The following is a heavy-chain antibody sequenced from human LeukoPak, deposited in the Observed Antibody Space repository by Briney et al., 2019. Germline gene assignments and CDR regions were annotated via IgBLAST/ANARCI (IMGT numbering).Heavy chain of an antibody. CDR3: ILGGKLDY. V-gene: IGHV4-39*01. CDR2: IYHTGST. Sequence: PSETLSLTCTVSGGSISSSNYYRGWIRQPPGKGLEWIGGIYHTGSTHYNPSLESRVTISVDASKNQLSLRLTSVTAADTALYYCILGGKLDYWGQGVLVTVSS. CDR1: GGSISSSNYY. D-gene: IGHD3-10*01. J-gene: IGHJ4*02.